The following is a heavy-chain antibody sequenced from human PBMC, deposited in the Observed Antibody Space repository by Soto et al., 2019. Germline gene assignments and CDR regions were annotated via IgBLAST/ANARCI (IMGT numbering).Heavy chain of an antibody. CDR2: ISAYNGKT. V-gene: IGHV1-18*01. CDR1: GYTFTSYG. Sequence: QAQLVQSGAEVKKPGASVKVSCKASGYTFTSYGINWVRQAPGHGLEWMGWISAYNGKTHYAQKLQSRVTMSTDTSTSTACMERWCPRSDVTAVYYCARVQRVCNVAYWGQGTLVTVS. D-gene: IGHD1-1*01. CDR3: ARVQRVCNVAY. J-gene: IGHJ4*02.